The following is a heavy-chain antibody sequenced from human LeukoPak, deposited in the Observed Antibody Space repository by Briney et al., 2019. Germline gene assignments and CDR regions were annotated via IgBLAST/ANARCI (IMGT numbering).Heavy chain of an antibody. J-gene: IGHJ4*02. V-gene: IGHV1-18*01. CDR2: ISAYNGNT. CDR1: GYTFTSYG. D-gene: IGHD1-26*01. CDR3: ARHFAGSGSYCERIHHQDY. Sequence: GASVKVSCKASGYTFTSYGISWVRQAPGQGLEWMGWISAYNGNTNYAQKLQGRVTMTTDTSTSTAYMELRSLRSDDTAVYYCARHFAGSGSYCERIHHQDYWGQGTLVTVSS.